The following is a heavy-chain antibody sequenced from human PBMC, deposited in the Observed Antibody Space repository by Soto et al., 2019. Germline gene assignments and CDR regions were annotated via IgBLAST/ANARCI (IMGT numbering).Heavy chain of an antibody. D-gene: IGHD3-10*01. J-gene: IGHJ6*02. CDR1: GFPFSSYG. Sequence: PGGSLILSFAASGFPFSSYGMHWVRQAPGKGLEWVAVIWYDGSNKYYADSVKGRFTISRDNSKNTLYLQMNSLRAENTAVYYCARAQDYYGSGSYYNVQHYYYGMDVWGQGTTVTVSS. CDR2: IWYDGSNK. CDR3: ARAQDYYGSGSYYNVQHYYYGMDV. V-gene: IGHV3-33*01.